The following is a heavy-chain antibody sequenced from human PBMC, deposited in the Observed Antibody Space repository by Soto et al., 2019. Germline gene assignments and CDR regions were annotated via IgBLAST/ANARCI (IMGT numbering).Heavy chain of an antibody. CDR2: IYYSGST. Sequence: TLSLTCTVSGGCISSGGYYWSWIRQHPGKGLEWIGYIYYSGSTYYNPSLKSRVTISVDTSKNQFSLKLSSVTAADTAVYYCARDQVVRGVPRPPDYWGQGTQVTVSS. CDR3: ARDQVVRGVPRPPDY. J-gene: IGHJ4*02. V-gene: IGHV4-31*03. D-gene: IGHD3-10*01. CDR1: GGCISSGGYY.